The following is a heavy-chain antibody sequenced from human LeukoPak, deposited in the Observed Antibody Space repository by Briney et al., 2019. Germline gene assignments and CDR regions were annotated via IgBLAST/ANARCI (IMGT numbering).Heavy chain of an antibody. Sequence: SETLSLTCTVSGGSISSYYWSWIRQPPGKGLEWIRYIYYSGSTNYNPSLKSRVTISVDTSKNQFSLKLSSVTAADTAVYYCASSHSPMASGVLQHWGQGTLVTVSS. CDR3: ASSHSPMASGVLQH. CDR1: GGSISSYY. D-gene: IGHD3-10*01. J-gene: IGHJ1*01. V-gene: IGHV4-59*08. CDR2: IYYSGST.